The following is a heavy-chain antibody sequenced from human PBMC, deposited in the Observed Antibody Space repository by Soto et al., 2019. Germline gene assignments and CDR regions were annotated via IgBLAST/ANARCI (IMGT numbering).Heavy chain of an antibody. Sequence: GGSLILSCAVSGFSVSNNYMSWVRQAPGEGLEWVSVLYSGSSTYYADSVKGRFTISRDNSKNTLYLQMDSLRAEDTAVYYCAKERWAAAGTPTLDYWGQGTLVTGSS. CDR3: AKERWAAAGTPTLDY. V-gene: IGHV3-53*01. CDR1: GFSVSNNY. D-gene: IGHD6-13*01. J-gene: IGHJ4*02. CDR2: LYSGSST.